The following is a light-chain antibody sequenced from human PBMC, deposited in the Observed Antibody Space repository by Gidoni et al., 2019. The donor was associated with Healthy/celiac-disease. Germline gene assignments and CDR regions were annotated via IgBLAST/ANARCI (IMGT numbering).Light chain of an antibody. CDR2: YAS. CDR1: QSVSSY. J-gene: IGKJ4*01. V-gene: IGKV3-11*01. CDR3: QQRSNWPPLT. Sequence: DIVLTQSPATLSLSPGERATLSCRASQSVSSYLAWYQQKPGQDPRLLIYYASYRATGIHARFSGSGSGTDVTLTISSLEPEDFAVYYCQQRSNWPPLTFGGGTKVEIK.